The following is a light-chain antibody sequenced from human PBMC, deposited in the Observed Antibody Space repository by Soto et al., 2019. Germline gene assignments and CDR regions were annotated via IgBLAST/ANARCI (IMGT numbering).Light chain of an antibody. Sequence: DSQMAQSPSALSASVGDRVAITCRASQSISSWLAWYQQKPGKAPKLLIYDASSLESGVPSRFSGSASGTDFTLTISSLQPEDFATYYCLQDYTYPWTFGQGTKVDIK. CDR2: DAS. CDR3: LQDYTYPWT. CDR1: QSISSW. J-gene: IGKJ1*01. V-gene: IGKV1-5*01.